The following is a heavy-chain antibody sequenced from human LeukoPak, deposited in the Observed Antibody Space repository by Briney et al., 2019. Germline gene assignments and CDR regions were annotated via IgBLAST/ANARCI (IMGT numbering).Heavy chain of an antibody. CDR1: GGSISSSSYY. CDR3: ARELPRGYYGGRGWFDP. D-gene: IGHD4-23*01. CDR2: IYYSGST. J-gene: IGHJ5*02. V-gene: IGHV4-39*07. Sequence: SETLSLTCTVSGGSISSSSYYWGWIRQPPGKGLEWIGSIYYSGSTYYNPSLKSRVTISVDTSKNQFSLKLSSVTAADTAVYYCARELPRGYYGGRGWFDPWGQGTLVTVSS.